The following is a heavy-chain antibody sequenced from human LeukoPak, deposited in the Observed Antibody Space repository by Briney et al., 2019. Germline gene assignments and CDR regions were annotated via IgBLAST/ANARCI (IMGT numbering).Heavy chain of an antibody. J-gene: IGHJ5*02. CDR2: IYYSGST. CDR3: AEVPLDGSGSYYFGP. V-gene: IGHV4-59*01. CDR1: GGSISSYY. D-gene: IGHD3-10*01. Sequence: SETLSLTCTVSGGSISSYYWSWIRQPPGKGLAWIGYIYYSGSTNYNPSLKSRVTISVDTSKNQFSLKLSSVTAADTAVYSCAEVPLDGSGSYYFGPWGQGTLVTVSS.